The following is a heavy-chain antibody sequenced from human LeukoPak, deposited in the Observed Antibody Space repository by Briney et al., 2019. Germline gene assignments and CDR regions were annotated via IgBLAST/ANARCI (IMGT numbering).Heavy chain of an antibody. V-gene: IGHV3-74*01. CDR3: ARDLVYGSGSCGH. Sequence: GGSLRLSCAASGFTFSNYWMQWVRQAPGEGLVWVSRINGEGGTSYADSVKGRFTISRDNAKNTVHLQMNSLRAEDTAVYYWARDLVYGSGSCGHWGQGTLVTVSS. CDR1: GFTFSNYW. J-gene: IGHJ4*02. D-gene: IGHD3-10*01. CDR2: INGEGGT.